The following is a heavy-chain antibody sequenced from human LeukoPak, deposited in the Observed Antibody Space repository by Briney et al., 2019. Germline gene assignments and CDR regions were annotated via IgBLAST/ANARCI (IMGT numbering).Heavy chain of an antibody. J-gene: IGHJ4*02. CDR1: GITFSRFW. D-gene: IGHD3-9*01. V-gene: IGHV3-7*03. CDR3: AKWGPYDILTGRIN. Sequence: GGSLRLSCAASGITFSRFWMTWVRQAPGKGLEWVANIKPDESEKYYVGSVKGRFTISRDNAKNSLYLQMNSLRAEDTAVYYCAKWGPYDILTGRINWGQGTLVTVSS. CDR2: IKPDESEK.